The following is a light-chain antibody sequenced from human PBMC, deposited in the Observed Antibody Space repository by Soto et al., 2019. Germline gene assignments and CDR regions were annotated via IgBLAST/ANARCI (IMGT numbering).Light chain of an antibody. CDR1: SSNIGAGYD. V-gene: IGLV1-40*01. CDR3: QSDDSIVV. Sequence: QSVLTQPPSVSGAPGQRVTISCTGSSSNIGAGYDVHWYQQLPGTAPKLLIYGNSNRPSGVPDRFSGSKSGTSASLAITGLQAEDEADYYCQSDDSIVVFGGGTKLTVL. CDR2: GNS. J-gene: IGLJ2*01.